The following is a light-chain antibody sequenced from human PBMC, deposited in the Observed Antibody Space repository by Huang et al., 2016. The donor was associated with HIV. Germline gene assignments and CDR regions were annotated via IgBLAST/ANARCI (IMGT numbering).Light chain of an antibody. CDR2: NAS. CDR1: QNLNTV. J-gene: IGKJ4*01. Sequence: EIVLTQSPATLSLSPGEEATISCSASQNLNTVLACYQQKPGQAPRVLIYNASNRATGIPPRFSGGGSGTDFNLTISSLKPEDFAIYYCQQRSSSLSFGGGTKVDFK. V-gene: IGKV3-11*01. CDR3: QQRSSSLS.